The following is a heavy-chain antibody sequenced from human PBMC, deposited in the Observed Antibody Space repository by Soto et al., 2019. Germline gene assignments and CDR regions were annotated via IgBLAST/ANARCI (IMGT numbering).Heavy chain of an antibody. Sequence: SETLSLTCTVSGGSISSYYWSWIRQPPGKGLEWIGYIYYSGSTNYNPSLKSRVTISVDTSKNQFSLKLSSVTAADTAVYYCARGPYYDILTGYYRDYYYYGMDVWGQGTTVTVSS. CDR2: IYYSGST. V-gene: IGHV4-59*01. CDR1: GGSISSYY. CDR3: ARGPYYDILTGYYRDYYYYGMDV. J-gene: IGHJ6*02. D-gene: IGHD3-9*01.